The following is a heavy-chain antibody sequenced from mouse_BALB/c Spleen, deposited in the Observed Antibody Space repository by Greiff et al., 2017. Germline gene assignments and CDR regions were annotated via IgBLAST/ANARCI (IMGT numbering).Heavy chain of an antibody. CDR1: GFTFSSYA. Sequence: DVKLVESGGGLVKPGGSLKLSCAASGFTFSSYAMSWVRQTPEKRLEWVASISSGGSTYYPDSVKGRFTISRDNARNILYLQMSSLRSEDTAMYYCARSITTVEAYWGQGTLVTVSA. V-gene: IGHV5-6-5*01. CDR2: ISSGGST. CDR3: ARSITTVEAY. D-gene: IGHD1-1*01. J-gene: IGHJ3*01.